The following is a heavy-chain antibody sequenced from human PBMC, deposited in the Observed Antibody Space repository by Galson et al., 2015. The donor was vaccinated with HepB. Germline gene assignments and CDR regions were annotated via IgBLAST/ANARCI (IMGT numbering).Heavy chain of an antibody. J-gene: IGHJ1*01. D-gene: IGHD1-20*01. Sequence: TLSLTCEVSGGSVSSGGYSWSWIRQPPGKGLEWLGYIYFSGTTHYNASLEGRLQMSVDTTTNQFSLNLISVTAADTAVYYCASRHPITGMNHWGQGILVTVSS. CDR1: GGSVSSGGYS. CDR3: ASRHPITGMNH. V-gene: IGHV4-30-4*07. CDR2: IYFSGTT.